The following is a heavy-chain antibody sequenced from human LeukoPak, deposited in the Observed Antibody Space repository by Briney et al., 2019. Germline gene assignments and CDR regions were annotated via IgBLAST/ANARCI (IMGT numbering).Heavy chain of an antibody. D-gene: IGHD5-24*01. V-gene: IGHV4-38-2*01. CDR2: IYHSGST. J-gene: IGHJ4*02. CDR1: GYSISSGYY. Sequence: KPSETLSLTCAVSGYSISSGYYWGWIRQPPGKGLEWIGSIYHSGSTYYSPSLKSRVTISVDTSKNQFSLKLSSVTAADTAVYYCARHASSGTITYWGQGTLVTVSS. CDR3: ARHASSGTITY.